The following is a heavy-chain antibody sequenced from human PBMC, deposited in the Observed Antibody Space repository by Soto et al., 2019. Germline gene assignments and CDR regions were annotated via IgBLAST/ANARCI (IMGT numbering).Heavy chain of an antibody. D-gene: IGHD3-3*01. Sequence: QVQLVQSGAEVKKPGASVKVSCQASGYTFITYDILCVRHATGQGLEREGWMNPNSGNTDYAQKFQGRVTLTRNTSIIRAYMEVSSLSSEDTAVYYCARVLDSTVFGVIIVEGPDYCDNWGQGTRVTVSS. CDR2: MNPNSGNT. J-gene: IGHJ4*02. V-gene: IGHV1-8*01. CDR1: GYTFITYD. CDR3: ARVLDSTVFGVIIVEGPDYCDN.